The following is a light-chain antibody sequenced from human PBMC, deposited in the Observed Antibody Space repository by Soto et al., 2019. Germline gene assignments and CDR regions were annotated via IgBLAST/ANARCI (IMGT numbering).Light chain of an antibody. CDR1: SGSIADHN. J-gene: IGLJ3*02. Sequence: NFMLTQPHSVSESPGKTVTISCTRSSGSIADHNVQWYQQRPGSAPTTLIYNDDQRRSGGPDRFSASIVSSSNSASLTICALLTEDVADYYCQFYDGSVQGFGGGTKVTAL. CDR2: NDD. V-gene: IGLV6-57*04. CDR3: QFYDGSVQG.